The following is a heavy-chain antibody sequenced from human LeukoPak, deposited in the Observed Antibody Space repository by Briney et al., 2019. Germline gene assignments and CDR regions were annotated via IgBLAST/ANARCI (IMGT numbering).Heavy chain of an antibody. CDR2: ISSSSDYI. J-gene: IGHJ4*02. Sequence: TTGGSLRLSCAASGFTFSTFGMNWVRQAPGKGLEWVSSISSSSDYIYYADSLKGRFTISRDNAKNTLYLQMNSLRAEDTAVYYCAKDGIPGENDYFDYWGQGTLVTVSS. D-gene: IGHD3-10*01. V-gene: IGHV3-21*01. CDR3: AKDGIPGENDYFDY. CDR1: GFTFSTFG.